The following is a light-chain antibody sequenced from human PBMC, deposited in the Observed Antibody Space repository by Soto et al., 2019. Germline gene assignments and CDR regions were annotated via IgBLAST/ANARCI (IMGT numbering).Light chain of an antibody. CDR1: SSNIGAGYD. CDR3: QSYDSSLSGVV. V-gene: IGLV1-40*01. J-gene: IGLJ2*01. Sequence: QSVLTQPPSVSGAPGQRVTISRTGSSSNIGAGYDVHWYQQLPGTAPKLLIYGNSNRPSGVPDRFSGSKSGPSASLAITGLQAEDEADYYCQSYDSSLSGVVFGGGTKLTVL. CDR2: GNS.